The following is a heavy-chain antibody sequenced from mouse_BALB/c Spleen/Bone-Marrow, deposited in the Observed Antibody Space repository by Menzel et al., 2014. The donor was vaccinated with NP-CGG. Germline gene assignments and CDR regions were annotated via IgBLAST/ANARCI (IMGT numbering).Heavy chain of an antibody. CDR1: GFSLTSYG. V-gene: IGHV2-6*02. CDR2: IWSDGST. Sequence: QVQLKHSGPGLVAPSQSLSITCTVSGFSLTSYGIHWVRQPPGKGLEWLVVIWSDGSTTYNSSLKSRLNIREDNSKSQVFLKVSSLQTDDTAMYYCARTGTYYAMDYWGQGTSVTVSS. CDR3: ARTGTYYAMDY. D-gene: IGHD4-1*01. J-gene: IGHJ4*01.